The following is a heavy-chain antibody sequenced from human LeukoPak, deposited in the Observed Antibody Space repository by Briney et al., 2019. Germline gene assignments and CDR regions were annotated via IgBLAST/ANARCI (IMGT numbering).Heavy chain of an antibody. J-gene: IGHJ3*02. Sequence: GGSLRLSCTTSGFTFSSSAMSWVRQAPGKGLEWVSDINSSGGRTYYADSVKGRFTISRDNAKNSLYLQMNSLRAEDTAVYYCARGSEPGDYGDDDAFDIWGQGTMITVSS. D-gene: IGHD4-17*01. V-gene: IGHV3-23*01. CDR3: ARGSEPGDYGDDDAFDI. CDR1: GFTFSSSA. CDR2: INSSGGRT.